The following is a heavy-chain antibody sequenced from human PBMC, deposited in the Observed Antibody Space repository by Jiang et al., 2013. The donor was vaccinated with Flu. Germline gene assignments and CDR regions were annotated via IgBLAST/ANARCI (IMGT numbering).Heavy chain of an antibody. D-gene: IGHD6-19*01. CDR1: GGSISGYY. J-gene: IGHJ4*02. V-gene: IGHV4-59*01. CDR3: ARSVAHDY. Sequence: PGLVKPSETLSVTCTVLGGSISGYYWSWIRQSPGKGLEWIGHIYYTGSTNYNPSLRSRATISVDTSKNQISLTLTSVTAADTAVYYCARSVAHDYWGKGTLVTVSS. CDR2: IYYTGST.